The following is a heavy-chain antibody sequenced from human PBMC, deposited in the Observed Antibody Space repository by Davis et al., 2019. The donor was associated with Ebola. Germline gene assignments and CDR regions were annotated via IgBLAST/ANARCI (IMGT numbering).Heavy chain of an antibody. CDR2: ISAYNGNT. V-gene: IGHV1-18*01. CDR1: GYTFTSYG. J-gene: IGHJ5*02. D-gene: IGHD3-3*01. Sequence: ASVKVSCKASGYTFTSYGISWVRQAPGQGLEWMGWISAYNGNTNYAQKLQGRVTMTTDTSTSTAYMELRSLRSDDTAVYYCARAVTYDFWSGYYSGAYPWGQGTLVTVSS. CDR3: ARAVTYDFWSGYYSGAYP.